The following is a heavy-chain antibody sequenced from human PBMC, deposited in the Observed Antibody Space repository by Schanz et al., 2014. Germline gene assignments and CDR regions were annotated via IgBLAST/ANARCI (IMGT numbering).Heavy chain of an antibody. J-gene: IGHJ3*01. Sequence: QVQLQESGPGLVKPSGTLSLTCVVSGGSISSGVWWTWARQSPGKGLEWIGEIFHSGTTNYNPSLESRVTISVDKSYVFVCVICFCMTAVDPAVYYCTRSTLWSYDVWGRGTMVIVSS. CDR2: IFHSGTT. CDR1: GGSISSGVW. CDR3: TRSTLWSYDV. V-gene: IGHV4-4*02. D-gene: IGHD2-21*01.